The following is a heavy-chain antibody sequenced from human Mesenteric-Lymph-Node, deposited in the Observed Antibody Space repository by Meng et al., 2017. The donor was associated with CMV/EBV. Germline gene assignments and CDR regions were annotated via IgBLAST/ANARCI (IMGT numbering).Heavy chain of an antibody. J-gene: IGHJ6*02. Sequence: GGSLRLSCAAFGFTFSSYWMNWVRQAPGKGLEWVANIKQDGSEKYYVDSVKGRFTISRDNAKNSLYLQINILRAEDTAVYFCARDGARSDFWSGYYFVGHYGMDVWGQGTTVTVSS. CDR1: GFTFSSYW. D-gene: IGHD3-3*01. CDR3: ARDGARSDFWSGYYFVGHYGMDV. CDR2: IKQDGSEK. V-gene: IGHV3-7*01.